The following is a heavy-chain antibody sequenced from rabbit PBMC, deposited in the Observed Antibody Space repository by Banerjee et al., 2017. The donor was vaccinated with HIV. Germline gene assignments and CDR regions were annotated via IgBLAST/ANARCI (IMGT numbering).Heavy chain of an antibody. J-gene: IGHJ4*01. CDR3: ARADNVANYGYGL. Sequence: QEQLEESGGDLVKPEGSLTLTCTASGFTISSNYYMCWVRQAPGKGLEWIACTDAGSSGSTYYASWAKGRFTISKTSSTTVTLQMTSLTAADTATYFCARADNVANYGYGLWGQGTLVTVS. D-gene: IGHD6-1*01. CDR2: TDAGSSGST. V-gene: IGHV1S45*01. CDR1: GFTISSNYY.